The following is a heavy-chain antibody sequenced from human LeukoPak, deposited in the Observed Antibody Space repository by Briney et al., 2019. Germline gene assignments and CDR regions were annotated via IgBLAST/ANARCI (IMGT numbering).Heavy chain of an antibody. V-gene: IGHV4-59*01. D-gene: IGHD1-26*01. CDR2: IYYSGST. J-gene: IGHJ4*02. Sequence: SETLSLTCTVSGGSISSYYWSWTRQPPGKGLEWIGYIYYSGSTNYNPSLKSRVTISVDTSKNQFSLKLSSVTAADTAVYYCARVVGATKTFDYWGQGTLVTVSS. CDR1: GGSISSYY. CDR3: ARVVGATKTFDY.